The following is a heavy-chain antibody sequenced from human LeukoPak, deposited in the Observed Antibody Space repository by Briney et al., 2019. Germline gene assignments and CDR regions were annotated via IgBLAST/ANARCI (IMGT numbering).Heavy chain of an antibody. CDR3: AKAAPGTPVGGMDV. CDR1: GFTFSSYS. V-gene: IGHV3-21*01. J-gene: IGHJ6*02. Sequence: GGSLRLSCAASGFTFSSYSMNWVRQAPGKGLEWVSSISSSSSYIYYADSVKGRFTISRDNAKNSLYLQMNSLRAEDTAVYYCAKAAPGTPVGGMDVWGQGTTVTVSS. CDR2: ISSSSSYI.